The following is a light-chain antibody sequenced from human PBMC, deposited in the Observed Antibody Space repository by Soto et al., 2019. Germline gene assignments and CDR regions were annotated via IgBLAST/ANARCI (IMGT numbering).Light chain of an antibody. CDR1: SSNIGSNY. CDR2: RNN. V-gene: IGLV1-47*01. CDR3: AAWDDSLSGGV. J-gene: IGLJ1*01. Sequence: QSALTQPPSASGTPGQRGIISCSGSSSNIGSNYVYWYQHLPGTAPKLLIYRNNQRPSGVPDRFSGSKSGTSASMAISGLRSEDEADYFCAAWDDSLSGGVFGTGTKVTVL.